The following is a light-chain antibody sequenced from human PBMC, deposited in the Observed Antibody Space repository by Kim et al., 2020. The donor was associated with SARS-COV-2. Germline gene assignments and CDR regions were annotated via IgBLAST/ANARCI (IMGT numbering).Light chain of an antibody. V-gene: IGKV3-20*01. CDR1: QSVSSNY. CDR2: GAS. J-gene: IGKJ4*01. CDR3: QQYGTSPLT. Sequence: SPGESATLSCRASQSVSSNYLAWYQQKPGQAPRLVIYGASSRATGIPDRFSGSGSGTDFTLTISRLEPEDFAVYYCQQYGTSPLTFGGGTKVDIK.